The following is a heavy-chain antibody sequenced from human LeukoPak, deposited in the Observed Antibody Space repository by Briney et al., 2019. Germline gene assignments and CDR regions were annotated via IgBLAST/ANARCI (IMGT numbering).Heavy chain of an antibody. Sequence: ASVKVSCKASGGTFSRYAISWVRQAPGQGLEWMGRIIPILGIANYAQKFQGRVTIAADKSTSTAYMELSSLRSGDTAVYYCARANSGIVGATTVDYWGQGTLVTVSS. CDR1: GGTFSRYA. D-gene: IGHD1-26*01. J-gene: IGHJ4*02. CDR3: ARANSGIVGATTVDY. V-gene: IGHV1-69*04. CDR2: IIPILGIA.